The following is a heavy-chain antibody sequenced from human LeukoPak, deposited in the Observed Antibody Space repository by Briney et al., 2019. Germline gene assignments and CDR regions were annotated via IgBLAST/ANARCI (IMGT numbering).Heavy chain of an antibody. J-gene: IGHJ6*02. D-gene: IGHD6-6*01. V-gene: IGHV4-34*01. CDR2: INHSGST. Sequence: PSETLSLTCAVYGGSFSGYYWSWIRQPPGKGLEWIGEINHSGSTNYNPSLKSRVTISVDTSKNQFSLKLSSVTAADTAVYYCARVIAARPMYYYYGMDVWGQGTTVTVSS. CDR3: ARVIAARPMYYYYGMDV. CDR1: GGSFSGYY.